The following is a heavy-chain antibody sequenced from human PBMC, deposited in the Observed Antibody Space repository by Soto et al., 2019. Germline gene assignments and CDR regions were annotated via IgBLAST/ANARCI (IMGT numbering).Heavy chain of an antibody. Sequence: QVQLVESGGGVVQPGRSLRLSCAASGFTFSSYGMHWVRQAPGKGLEWVAVIWYDGSNKYYADSVKGRFTISRDNSKNTLYLQMNSLRAEDTAVYYCARGGYYYDSSGYYYDGDAFDIWGQGTMVTVSS. J-gene: IGHJ3*02. CDR3: ARGGYYYDSSGYYYDGDAFDI. CDR2: IWYDGSNK. CDR1: GFTFSSYG. V-gene: IGHV3-33*01. D-gene: IGHD3-22*01.